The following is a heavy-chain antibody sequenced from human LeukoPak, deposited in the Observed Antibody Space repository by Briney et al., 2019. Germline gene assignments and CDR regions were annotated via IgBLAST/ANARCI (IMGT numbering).Heavy chain of an antibody. Sequence: GGSLRLSCAASGFTFSSYGVHWVRQAPGKGLEWIAYIDSCSTTIYYANSVKGRFTISRDNAKNSLYLQMHSLRDEDTAVYYCARDYSSGWKEFDYWGQGTLVTVSS. J-gene: IGHJ4*02. V-gene: IGHV3-48*02. CDR3: ARDYSSGWKEFDY. CDR2: IDSCSTTI. CDR1: GFTFSSYG. D-gene: IGHD6-19*01.